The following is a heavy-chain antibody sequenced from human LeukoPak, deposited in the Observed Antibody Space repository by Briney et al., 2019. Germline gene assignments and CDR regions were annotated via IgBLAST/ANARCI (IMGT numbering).Heavy chain of an antibody. CDR3: AGSGGSYYANWFDP. CDR1: GYTFTSYA. J-gene: IGHJ5*02. CDR2: INTNTGNP. Sequence: ASVKVSCKASGYTFTSYAMNWVRQAPGQGLEWMGWINTNTGNPTYAQGFTGRFVFSLDTSVSTAYLQISSLKAEDTAVYYCAGSGGSYYANWFDPWGQGTLVTVSS. D-gene: IGHD1-26*01. V-gene: IGHV7-4-1*02.